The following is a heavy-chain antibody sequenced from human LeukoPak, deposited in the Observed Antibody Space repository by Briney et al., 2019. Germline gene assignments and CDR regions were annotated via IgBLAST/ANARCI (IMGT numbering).Heavy chain of an antibody. CDR1: GFTFSSYA. J-gene: IGHJ4*02. Sequence: PGGSLRLSCAASGFTFSSYAMSWGRQAPGKGLEWVSAISGRGGSTYYADSVKGGVTICRENSKKNLYLQMNSLTAEDTAVYYCAKDLGYSSSWYYFDYWGQGTLVTVSS. D-gene: IGHD6-13*01. CDR2: ISGRGGST. V-gene: IGHV3-23*01. CDR3: AKDLGYSSSWYYFDY.